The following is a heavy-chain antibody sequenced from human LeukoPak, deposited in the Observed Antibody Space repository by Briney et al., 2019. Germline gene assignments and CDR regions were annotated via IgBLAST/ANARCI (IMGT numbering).Heavy chain of an antibody. Sequence: ASVKVSCKVSGDTLTELSMHWVRQAPGKGLEWMGGFDPEDGETIYAQKFQGRVTMTEDTSTDTAYMELSSLRSEDTAVYYCATDPVPSYYDFWSGYNWGQGTLVTVSS. D-gene: IGHD3-3*01. J-gene: IGHJ4*02. CDR1: GDTLTELS. V-gene: IGHV1-24*01. CDR3: ATDPVPSYYDFWSGYN. CDR2: FDPEDGET.